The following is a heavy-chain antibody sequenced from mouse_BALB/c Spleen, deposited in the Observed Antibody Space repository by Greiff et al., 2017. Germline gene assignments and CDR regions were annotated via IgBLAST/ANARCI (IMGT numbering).Heavy chain of an antibody. CDR2: ISSGSSTI. J-gene: IGHJ4*01. CDR1: GFTFSSFG. CDR3: ARSSGSSYGYAMDY. D-gene: IGHD1-1*01. Sequence: EVNVVESGGGLVQPGGSRKLSCAASGFTFSSFGMHWVRQAPEKGLEWVAYISSGSSTIYYADTVKGRFTISRDNPKNTLFLQMTSLRSEDTAMYYCARSSGSSYGYAMDYWGQGTSVTVSS. V-gene: IGHV5-17*02.